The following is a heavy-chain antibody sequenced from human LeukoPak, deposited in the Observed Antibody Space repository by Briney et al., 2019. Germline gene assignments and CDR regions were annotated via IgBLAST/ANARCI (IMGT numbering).Heavy chain of an antibody. CDR2: INPNSGGT. J-gene: IGHJ4*02. CDR1: GYTFTDYY. D-gene: IGHD6-19*01. CDR3: GRERAGVAVASDFDY. Sequence: ASVKVSCKASGYTFTDYYMHWVRQAPGQGLEWMGWINPNSGGTNYAQKFQGRVTMTRDTSISTAYMELSRLRSDDTAVYYCGRERAGVAVASDFDYWGQGTLVTVSS. V-gene: IGHV1-2*02.